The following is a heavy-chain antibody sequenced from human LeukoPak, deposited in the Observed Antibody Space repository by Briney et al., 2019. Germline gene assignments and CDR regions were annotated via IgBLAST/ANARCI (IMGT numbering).Heavy chain of an antibody. CDR1: GFTFSTYW. V-gene: IGHV3-7*01. Sequence: GGSLRLSCAASGFTFSTYWMSWVRQAPGRGLEWVANIKHDGSDKFYADSMKGRFTISRDNARNSVYLQMDSLRAEDTAVYYCARDRSGPDYWGQGTLVTVSS. CDR2: IKHDGSDK. J-gene: IGHJ4*02. CDR3: ARDRSGPDY. D-gene: IGHD2-8*02.